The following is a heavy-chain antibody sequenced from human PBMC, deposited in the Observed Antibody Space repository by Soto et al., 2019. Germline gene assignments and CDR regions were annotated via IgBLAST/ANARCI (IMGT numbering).Heavy chain of an antibody. D-gene: IGHD3-3*01. CDR3: AREIRSGYYRYWYFDL. V-gene: IGHV1-2*02. Sequence: QVQLVQSGAEVKKPGASVKVSCTASGYTFTIYHLHWVRQAPGQGLEWMGWINPDSGGTKYAQKFQGGVNMTRDTSTSTVYMELSRLRSDDTAVYYCAREIRSGYYRYWYFDLWGRGTLVTVSS. CDR2: INPDSGGT. J-gene: IGHJ2*01. CDR1: GYTFTIYH.